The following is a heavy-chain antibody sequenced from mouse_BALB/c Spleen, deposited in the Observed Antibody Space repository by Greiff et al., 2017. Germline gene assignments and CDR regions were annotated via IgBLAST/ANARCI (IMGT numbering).Heavy chain of an antibody. V-gene: IGHV1S127*01. CDR1: GYTFTSYW. D-gene: IGHD1-1*01. Sequence: VQLQQPGAELVKPGASVKMSCKASGYTFTSYWMHWVKQRPGQGLEWIGVIDPSDSYTSYNQKFKGKATLTVDTSSSTAYMQLSSLTSEDSAVYYCTRGGITTVVDAMDYWGQGTSVTVSS. CDR2: IDPSDSYT. J-gene: IGHJ4*01. CDR3: TRGGITTVVDAMDY.